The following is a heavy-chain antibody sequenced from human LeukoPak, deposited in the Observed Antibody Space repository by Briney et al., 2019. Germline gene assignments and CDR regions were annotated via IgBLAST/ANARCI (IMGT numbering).Heavy chain of an antibody. CDR3: AREGGYCTNGVCYRDAFDI. CDR2: IYHSGGT. V-gene: IGHV4-30-2*01. CDR1: GGSISSGGYS. J-gene: IGHJ3*02. Sequence: SETLSLTCAVSGGSISSGGYSWSWIRQPPGKGLEWIGYIYHSGGTYYNPSLKSRVTISVDRSKNQFSLKLSSVTAADTAVYYCAREGGYCTNGVCYRDAFDIWGQGTMVTVSS. D-gene: IGHD2-8*01.